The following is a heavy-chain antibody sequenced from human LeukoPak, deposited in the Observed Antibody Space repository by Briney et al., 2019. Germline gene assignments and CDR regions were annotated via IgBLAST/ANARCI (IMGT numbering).Heavy chain of an antibody. V-gene: IGHV4-59*01. CDR1: GGSISTYY. CDR3: ARGDCSGGSCYEGRYYFDY. D-gene: IGHD2-15*01. Sequence: SETLSLTCTVSGGSISTYYWSWIRQPPGKGLEWIGYVYYTGSTDYNPSLKSRVAISVDMSKNQFSLKLNSVTAADTAMYYCARGDCSGGSCYEGRYYFDYWGQGTLVTVSS. J-gene: IGHJ4*02. CDR2: VYYTGST.